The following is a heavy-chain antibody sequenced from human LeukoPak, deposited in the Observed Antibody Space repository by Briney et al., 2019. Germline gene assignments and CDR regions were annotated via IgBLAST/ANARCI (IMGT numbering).Heavy chain of an antibody. CDR1: GFTFSSYG. D-gene: IGHD2-2*01. CDR2: ISSSSSYI. J-gene: IGHJ3*02. Sequence: PGGSLRLSCAASGFTFSSYGMHWVRQAPGKGLEWVSSISSSSSYIYYADSVKGRFTISRDNAKNSLYLQMNSLRAEDTAVYYCAREAVVPAAISGAFDIWGQGTMVTVSS. V-gene: IGHV3-21*01. CDR3: AREAVVPAAISGAFDI.